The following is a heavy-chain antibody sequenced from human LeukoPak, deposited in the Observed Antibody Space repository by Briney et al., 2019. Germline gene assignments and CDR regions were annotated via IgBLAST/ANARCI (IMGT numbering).Heavy chain of an antibody. Sequence: GASVKVFCKASGYTFTSYAMHWVRQAPGQRLEWMGWINAGNGNTKYSQKFQGRVTITRDTSASTAYMELSSLRSEDTAVYYCAFGIGVPAAPSVAWFDPWGQGTLVTVSS. J-gene: IGHJ5*02. V-gene: IGHV1-3*01. CDR3: AFGIGVPAAPSVAWFDP. D-gene: IGHD2-2*01. CDR2: INAGNGNT. CDR1: GYTFTSYA.